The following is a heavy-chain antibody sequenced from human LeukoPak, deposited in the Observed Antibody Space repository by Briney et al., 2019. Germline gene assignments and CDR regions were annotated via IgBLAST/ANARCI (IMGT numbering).Heavy chain of an antibody. Sequence: ASVKVSCKASGYTFSDNHMYWIRQAPGQGLECMGWISPYTGARNYAQRFQGRITMTGDTSISTGYMELRSLRSDDTAVYYCARELGRNAFDVWGQGTMVTVSS. V-gene: IGHV1-2*02. CDR1: GYTFSDNH. J-gene: IGHJ3*01. CDR3: ARELGRNAFDV. D-gene: IGHD7-27*01. CDR2: ISPYTGAR.